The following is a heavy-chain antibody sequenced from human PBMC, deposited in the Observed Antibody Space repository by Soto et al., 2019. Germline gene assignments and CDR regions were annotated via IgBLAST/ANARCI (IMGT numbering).Heavy chain of an antibody. CDR1: GYTFTSYY. D-gene: IGHD3-10*01. Sequence: QVQLVQSGAEVKKPGASVKVSCKASGYTFTSYYMHWVRQAPGQGLEWMGIINPSGGSTSYAQKYQGSVSMTRDTSTSTVYMQLSSRRSEDTAVYYCSRDMGRGVTYNYYFYGMDVWRQGSTVTVSS. CDR3: SRDMGRGVTYNYYFYGMDV. CDR2: INPSGGST. J-gene: IGHJ6*02. V-gene: IGHV1-46*01.